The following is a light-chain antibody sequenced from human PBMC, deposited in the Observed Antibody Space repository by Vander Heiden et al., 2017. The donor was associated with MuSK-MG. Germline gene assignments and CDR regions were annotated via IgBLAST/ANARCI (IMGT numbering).Light chain of an antibody. CDR1: SSNGGRNS. J-gene: IGLJ2*01. CDR2: ANN. Sequence: QSVLTQAPSASGTPGQRVIISGSGSSSNGGRNSVNWYQQLPEKAPNLLIYANNKRPSGVPDRFSGSKSGTSASLAISGLQSEEEAAYYCAAWDDSRNGHVLFGGGTKLTVL. V-gene: IGLV1-44*01. CDR3: AAWDDSRNGHVL.